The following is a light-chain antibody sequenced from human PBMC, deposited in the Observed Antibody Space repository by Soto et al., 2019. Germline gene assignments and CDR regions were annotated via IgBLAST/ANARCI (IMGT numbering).Light chain of an antibody. J-gene: IGLJ1*01. CDR3: CSYAGSSTYF. CDR1: SSDVGSYNL. CDR2: EGS. V-gene: IGLV2-23*01. Sequence: QSVLTQPASVSGSPGQSITISCTGTSSDVGSYNLVSWYQQHPGKAPKLMIYEGSKRPSGVSNRFSGSKSGNTASLTISGLQAEDEADYYCCSYAGSSTYFFGTGTKSPS.